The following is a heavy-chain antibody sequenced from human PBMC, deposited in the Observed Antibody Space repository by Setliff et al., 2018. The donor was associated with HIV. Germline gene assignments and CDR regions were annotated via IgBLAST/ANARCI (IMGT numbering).Heavy chain of an antibody. CDR3: ARDQNYGSGSYYTNNAFDI. Sequence: GASVKVSCKASGYTFTFYAIHWVRQAPGQRLEWMGWINAGNGNTRYSQKFQGRVTVARDTSASTAYVELSSLRSEDTAVYYCARDQNYGSGSYYTNNAFDIWGQGTMVTV. CDR1: GYTFTFYA. D-gene: IGHD3-10*01. J-gene: IGHJ3*02. CDR2: INAGNGNT. V-gene: IGHV1-3*01.